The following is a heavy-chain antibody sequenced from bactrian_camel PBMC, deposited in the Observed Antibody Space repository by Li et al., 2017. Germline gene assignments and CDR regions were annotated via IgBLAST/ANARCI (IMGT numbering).Heavy chain of an antibody. J-gene: IGHJ4*01. CDR3: AAGEWVAAPDRESEYNY. CDR2: IESDGST. V-gene: IGHV3S9*01. CDR1: VDTIGRYC. Sequence: HVQLVESGGGSVQVGGSLRLSCVASVDTIGRYCMGWFRQIPDKEREGIAGIESDGSTSYADSVKGRFAISQDNAKHTVYLQMSSLKPEDTAMYYCAAGEWVAAPDRESEYNYWGQGTQVTVS. D-gene: IGHD7*01.